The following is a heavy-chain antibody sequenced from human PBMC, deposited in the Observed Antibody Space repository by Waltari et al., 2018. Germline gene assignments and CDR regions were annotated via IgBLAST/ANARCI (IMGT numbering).Heavy chain of an antibody. CDR3: ARRNYYYGMDV. V-gene: IGHV4-38-2*01. CDR1: GYSISSGYY. J-gene: IGHJ6*02. Sequence: QVQLQESGPGLVKPSETLSLTCAVSGYSISSGYYWGWIRQPPGKGLEWIGSIYHSGSTYYNPSLKSRVTISVDTSKNQFSLKLSSVTAADTAVYYCARRNYYYGMDVWGQGTMVTVSS. CDR2: IYHSGST.